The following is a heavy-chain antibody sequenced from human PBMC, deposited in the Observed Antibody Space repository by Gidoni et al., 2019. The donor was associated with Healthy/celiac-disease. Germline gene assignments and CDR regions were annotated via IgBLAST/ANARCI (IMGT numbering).Heavy chain of an antibody. CDR1: GCSISSSSYY. J-gene: IGHJ5*02. D-gene: IGHD6-13*01. V-gene: IGHV4-39*01. CDR2: IYYSGRT. CDR3: ATPGIAAAGTPA. Sequence: QLQLQESGPGLVKPSETLSLTCTVSGCSISSSSYYWGWIRQPPGKGLEWIGSIYYSGRTYYNPSLKSRVTISVDTSKNQFSQKLSSLTAADTAVYYCATPGIAAAGTPAWGQGTLVTVSS.